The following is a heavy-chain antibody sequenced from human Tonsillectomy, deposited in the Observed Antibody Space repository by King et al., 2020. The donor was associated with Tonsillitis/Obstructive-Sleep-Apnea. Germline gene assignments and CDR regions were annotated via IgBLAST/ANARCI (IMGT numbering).Heavy chain of an antibody. CDR3: ARGGLWLVLNYYYGMDV. CDR2: ISYDGSNK. CDR1: GFTFSSYA. V-gene: IGHV3-30*04. Sequence: VQLVESGGGVVQPGRSLRLSCAASGFTFSSYAMHWVRQAPGKGLEWVAVISYDGSNKYYADSVKGRFTISRDNSKNTLYLQMNSLRAEDTAVYYCARGGLWLVLNYYYGMDVWGRGTTVTVSS. J-gene: IGHJ6*02. D-gene: IGHD6-19*01.